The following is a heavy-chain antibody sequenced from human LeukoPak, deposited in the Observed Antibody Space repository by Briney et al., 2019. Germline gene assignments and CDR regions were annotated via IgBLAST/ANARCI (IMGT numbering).Heavy chain of an antibody. V-gene: IGHV3-21*01. J-gene: IGHJ3*02. D-gene: IGHD6-19*01. CDR2: ISSDTNYI. Sequence: GSLRLSCAASGFTFSSYNMNWVRQAPGKGLEWVSSISSDTNYIYYADSVQARFTISRDNAKNSLYLLMNSLRAEDTAVYYCARAGGWCHDAFDIWGQGTMVTVSS. CDR1: GFTFSSYN. CDR3: ARAGGWCHDAFDI.